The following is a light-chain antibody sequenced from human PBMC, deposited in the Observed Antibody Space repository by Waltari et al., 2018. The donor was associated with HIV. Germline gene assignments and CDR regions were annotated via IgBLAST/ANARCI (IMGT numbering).Light chain of an antibody. J-gene: IGLJ2*01. CDR2: EDD. Sequence: NLMLTQPRSVSESPGQTVTISCTRSSGSFGSTFVQWYQQRPGSSPTTCIFEDDQRPAGVPDRFSGSIDRSSNSAYLTISGLKPEDEADYYCQSYDTTNRWIFGGGTQLTVL. V-gene: IGLV6-57*01. CDR1: SGSFGSTF. CDR3: QSYDTTNRWI.